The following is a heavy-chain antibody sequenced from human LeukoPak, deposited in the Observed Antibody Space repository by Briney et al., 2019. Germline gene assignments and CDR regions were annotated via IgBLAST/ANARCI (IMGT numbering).Heavy chain of an antibody. D-gene: IGHD5-18*01. CDR2: IDWDDDK. Sequence: SGPTLVNPTQTLTLPCTFSGFSLSTSGMCVSWIRQPPGKALEWLARIDWDDDKYYSTSLKTRLTISKDTSKNQVVLTMTNMDPVDTATYYCARIRAVGTAMDNYYYYYMDVWGKGTTVTVSS. J-gene: IGHJ6*03. CDR3: ARIRAVGTAMDNYYYYYMDV. V-gene: IGHV2-70*11. CDR1: GFSLSTSGMC.